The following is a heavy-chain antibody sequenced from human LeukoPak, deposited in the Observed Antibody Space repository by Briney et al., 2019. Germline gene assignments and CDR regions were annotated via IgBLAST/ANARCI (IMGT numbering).Heavy chain of an antibody. CDR1: GFTFSSYS. CDR3: AREGVGYCSGGSCYSPTFDY. D-gene: IGHD2-15*01. CDR2: ISSSSYI. V-gene: IGHV3-21*01. J-gene: IGHJ4*02. Sequence: GGSLRLSCAASGFTFSSYSMNWVRQAPGKGLEWVSAISSSSYIYYADSVKRRFTISRDNSKNSLYLQMNSLRAEDTAVYYCAREGVGYCSGGSCYSPTFDYWGQGTLVTVSS.